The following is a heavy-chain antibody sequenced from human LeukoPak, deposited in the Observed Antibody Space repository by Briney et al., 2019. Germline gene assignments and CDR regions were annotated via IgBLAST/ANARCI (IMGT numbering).Heavy chain of an antibody. V-gene: IGHV3-7*01. CDR2: IREDGIEK. Sequence: GGFLRLSCAASGLTFRNYWMSWVRQAPGKRPEWVANIREDGIEKKYVDSVKGRFTISRDNAKNSIYLQMNSLRVEDTAIYYCAKDIVGGGNDHWGQGTLVTVSS. D-gene: IGHD2-15*01. CDR1: GLTFRNYW. J-gene: IGHJ5*02. CDR3: AKDIVGGGNDH.